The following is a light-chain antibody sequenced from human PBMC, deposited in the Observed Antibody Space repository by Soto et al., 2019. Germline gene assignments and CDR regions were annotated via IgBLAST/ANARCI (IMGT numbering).Light chain of an antibody. V-gene: IGKV3-20*01. CDR2: GAS. Sequence: PGERATLSCRASQSVSSTYLAWYQQKPGQAPRLLIYGASSRATGIPDRFSGSGSGTDFTLTISRLEPEDFAVYYCQQFGSSIPHTFGQGTKLEIK. CDR3: QQFGSSIPHT. J-gene: IGKJ2*01. CDR1: QSVSSTY.